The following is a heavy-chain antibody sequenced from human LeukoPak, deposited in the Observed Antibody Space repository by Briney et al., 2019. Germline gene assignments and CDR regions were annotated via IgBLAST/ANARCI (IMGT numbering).Heavy chain of an antibody. CDR1: GGSISSYY. Sequence: SETLSLTCTVSGGSISSYYWSWIRQPPGKGLEWIGYIYYSGSTNYNPSLKSRVTISVDTSKNQFSLKLSSVTAADTAVYYCASGKQNWGDFDYWGQGTLVTVSS. CDR2: IYYSGST. V-gene: IGHV4-59*01. J-gene: IGHJ4*02. CDR3: ASGKQNWGDFDY. D-gene: IGHD7-27*01.